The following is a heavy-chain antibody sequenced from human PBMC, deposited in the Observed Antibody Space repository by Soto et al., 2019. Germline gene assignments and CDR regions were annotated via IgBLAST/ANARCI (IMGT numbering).Heavy chain of an antibody. Sequence: EVQLLESGGGLVQPGGSLRLSCAASGFTFSSYAMSWVRQAPGKGLEWVSAISGSGGSTYYADSVKGRFTISRANSKNTLYLQMNSLRADDTAVYYCAKDIAIFGVGNPGNWFDPWGQGTLVTVSS. V-gene: IGHV3-23*01. J-gene: IGHJ5*02. CDR3: AKDIAIFGVGNPGNWFDP. CDR2: ISGSGGST. CDR1: GFTFSSYA. D-gene: IGHD3-3*01.